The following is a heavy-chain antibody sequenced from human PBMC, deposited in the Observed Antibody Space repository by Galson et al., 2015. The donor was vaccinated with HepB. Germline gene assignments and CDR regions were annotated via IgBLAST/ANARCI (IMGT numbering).Heavy chain of an antibody. D-gene: IGHD4-17*01. CDR2: ITPIFGTA. V-gene: IGHV1-69*13. CDR1: GGTFSSYA. CDR3: ARVYGDYVYYYYGMDV. Sequence: SVKVSCKASGGTFSSYAISWVRQAPGQGLEWMGGITPIFGTANYAQKFQGRVTITADESTSTAYMELSSLRSEDTAVYYCARVYGDYVYYYYGMDVWGQGTTVTVSS. J-gene: IGHJ6*02.